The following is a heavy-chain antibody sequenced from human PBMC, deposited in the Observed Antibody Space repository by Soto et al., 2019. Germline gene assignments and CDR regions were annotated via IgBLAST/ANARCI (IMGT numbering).Heavy chain of an antibody. CDR3: ELPPGFDY. D-gene: IGHD2-15*01. CDR1: GFTFSSYA. CDR2: ISYDGGNK. Sequence: QVQLVESGGGVVQPGRSLRLSCAASGFTFSSYAMHWVRQAPGKGLEWVAAISYDGGNKNYADSVKGRFTISRDNAKNTLYLQMNSLRAEDTSVYYCELPPGFDYWGQGTMVTVSS. J-gene: IGHJ4*02. V-gene: IGHV3-30-3*01.